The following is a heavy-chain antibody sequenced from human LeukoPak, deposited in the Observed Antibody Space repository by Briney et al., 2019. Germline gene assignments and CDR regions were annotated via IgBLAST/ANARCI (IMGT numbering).Heavy chain of an antibody. CDR2: INHSGST. CDR3: ARGVRIAVADPHLDY. J-gene: IGHJ4*02. V-gene: IGHV4-34*01. D-gene: IGHD6-19*01. Sequence: SETLSLTCTVSGGSISSYYWSWIRQPPGEGLEWIGEINHSGSTNYNPSLKGRVTISVDTSKKQFSLRLSSVTAADTAVYFCARGVRIAVADPHLDYWGQGTLVTVSS. CDR1: GGSISSYY.